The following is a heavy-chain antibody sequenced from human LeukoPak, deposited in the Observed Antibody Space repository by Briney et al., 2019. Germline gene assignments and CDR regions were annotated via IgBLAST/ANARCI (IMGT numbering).Heavy chain of an antibody. CDR3: ARGVAATPRYVWFDP. V-gene: IGHV5-51*01. D-gene: IGHD2-15*01. J-gene: IGHJ5*02. CDR2: IYPGDSDT. CDR1: GYIFTSYW. Sequence: GEPLKISCKGSGYIFTSYWIGWVRQMPGKGLEWMGIIYPGDSDTRYSPSFQGQVTISADKSISTAYLQWSSLKASDTAMYYCARGVAATPRYVWFDPWGQGTLVTVSS.